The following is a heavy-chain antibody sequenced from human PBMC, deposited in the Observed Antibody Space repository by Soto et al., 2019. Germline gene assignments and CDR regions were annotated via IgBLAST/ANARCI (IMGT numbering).Heavy chain of an antibody. V-gene: IGHV4-39*01. CDR2: IYYSGST. J-gene: IGHJ4*02. CDR3: ARRPSSGWYYFDY. D-gene: IGHD6-19*01. Sequence: SETLSLTCTVSGGSISSSSYYWGWIRQPPGKGLEWIGSIYYSGSTYYNPSLKSRVTISVDTPKNQFSLKLSSVTAADTAVYYCARRPSSGWYYFDYWGQGTLVTVSS. CDR1: GGSISSSSYY.